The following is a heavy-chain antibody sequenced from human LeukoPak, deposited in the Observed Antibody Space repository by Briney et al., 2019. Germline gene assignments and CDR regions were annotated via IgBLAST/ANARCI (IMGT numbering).Heavy chain of an antibody. D-gene: IGHD4-23*01. J-gene: IGHJ4*02. CDR2: IYYSGST. V-gene: IGHV4-61*05. Sequence: PSETMSLTCTVSGGSISSSSYYWGWIRQPPGKGLEWIGYIYYSGSTNYNPSLKSRVTISVDTSKNQFSLKLSSVTAADTAVYYCASLHDYGGYYFDYWGQGTLVTVSS. CDR1: GGSISSSSYY. CDR3: ASLHDYGGYYFDY.